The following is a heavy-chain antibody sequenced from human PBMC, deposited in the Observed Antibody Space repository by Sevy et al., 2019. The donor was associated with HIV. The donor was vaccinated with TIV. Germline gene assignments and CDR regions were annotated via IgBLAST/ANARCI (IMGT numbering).Heavy chain of an antibody. CDR1: GFTFSSYA. D-gene: IGHD6-19*01. Sequence: GGSPRLSCAASGFTFSSYAMHWVRQAPGKGLEWVAVISYDGSNKYYADSVKGRFTISRDNSKNTLYLQMNSLRAEDTAVYYCARDAVAGRGGYFDYWGQGTLVTVSS. J-gene: IGHJ4*02. V-gene: IGHV3-30-3*01. CDR3: ARDAVAGRGGYFDY. CDR2: ISYDGSNK.